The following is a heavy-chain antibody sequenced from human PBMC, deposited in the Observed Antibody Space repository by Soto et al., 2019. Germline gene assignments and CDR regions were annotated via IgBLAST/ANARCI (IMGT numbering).Heavy chain of an antibody. V-gene: IGHV3-23*01. D-gene: IGHD2-15*01. CDR3: AKGGCSGGSCYGRFDY. Sequence: EVQLLESGGGLVQPGGSLRLSCAASGFTFSSYAMSWVRQAPGKGLEWVSAISGSGGSTYYADSVKGRFTISRDNSKNTLYLQMNSLRAEDTAVYYCAKGGCSGGSCYGRFDYWGQGTLVTVSS. J-gene: IGHJ4*02. CDR1: GFTFSSYA. CDR2: ISGSGGST.